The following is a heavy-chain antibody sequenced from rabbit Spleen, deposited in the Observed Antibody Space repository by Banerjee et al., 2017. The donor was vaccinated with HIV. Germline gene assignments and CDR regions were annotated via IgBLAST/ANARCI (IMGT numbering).Heavy chain of an antibody. J-gene: IGHJ4*01. CDR3: ASDYGTSFDWYAFNL. V-gene: IGHV1S45*01. CDR1: GFSFVESDG. CDR2: INTATGKG. D-gene: IGHD8-1*01. Sequence: QEHLGESGGGWVNPEGSLTLTCKAPGFSFVESDGWAGVRQAPGKGLAWIACINTATGKGVSATWANGRFTISRTSSTTVTLQMTSLTTANTAAYFSASDYGTSFDWYAFNLWGPGTLVTVS.